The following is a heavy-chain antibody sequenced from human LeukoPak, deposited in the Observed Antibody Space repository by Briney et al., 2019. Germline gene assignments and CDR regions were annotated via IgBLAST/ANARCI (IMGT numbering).Heavy chain of an antibody. CDR2: ISWNSGSI. CDR3: AKDIRGLYSGNFDY. J-gene: IGHJ4*02. CDR1: GFTFDDYA. V-gene: IGHV3-9*03. D-gene: IGHD5-12*01. Sequence: SGGSLRLSCAASGFTFDDYAMHWVRQAPGKGLEWVSGISWNSGSIGYADSVKGRFTISRDNAKNSLYLQMNSLRAEDMALYYCAKDIRGLYSGNFDYWGQGTLVTVSS.